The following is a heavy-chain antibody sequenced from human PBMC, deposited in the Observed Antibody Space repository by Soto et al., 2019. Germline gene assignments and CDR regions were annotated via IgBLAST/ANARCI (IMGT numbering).Heavy chain of an antibody. CDR1: GFTFSSYA. CDR3: AKGLGYCSSTSCYIDWFDP. Sequence: GGSLRLSCAASGFTFSSYAMSWVRQAPGKGLEWVSAISGSGGSTYYADSVKGRFTISRDNSKNTLYLQMNSLRAEDTAVYYCAKGLGYCSSTSCYIDWFDPWGQGTLVTVSS. CDR2: ISGSGGST. J-gene: IGHJ5*02. V-gene: IGHV3-23*01. D-gene: IGHD2-2*02.